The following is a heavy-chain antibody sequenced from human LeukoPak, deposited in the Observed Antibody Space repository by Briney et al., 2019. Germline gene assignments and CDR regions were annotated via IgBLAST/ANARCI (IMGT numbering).Heavy chain of an antibody. D-gene: IGHD6-13*01. CDR1: GGSISSYY. CDR3: ARGVYIAAAQYGY. J-gene: IGHJ4*02. V-gene: IGHV4-59*01. CDR2: IYYSGTT. Sequence: PSETLSLTCTVSGGSISSYYWIWIRQPPGKGLEGIGYIYYSGTTTYNPSLKSRVTISVDTSKNQFSLKLSSVTAADTAVYYCARGVYIAAAQYGYWGQGTLVTVSS.